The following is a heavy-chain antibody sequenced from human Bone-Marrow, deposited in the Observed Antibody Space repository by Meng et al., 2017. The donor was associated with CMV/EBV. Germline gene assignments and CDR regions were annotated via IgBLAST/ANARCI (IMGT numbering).Heavy chain of an antibody. CDR1: GGSFSGYY. CDR2: INHSGST. D-gene: IGHD4-11*01. J-gene: IGHJ6*02. Sequence: ESLKISCAVYGGSFSGYYWSWIRQPPGKGLEWIGEINHSGSTNYNPSLKSRVTISVDTSKNQFSLKLSSVTAADTAVYYCARVGRLTTLNYYYGMDVWGQGTTVTVSS. CDR3: ARVGRLTTLNYYYGMDV. V-gene: IGHV4-34*01.